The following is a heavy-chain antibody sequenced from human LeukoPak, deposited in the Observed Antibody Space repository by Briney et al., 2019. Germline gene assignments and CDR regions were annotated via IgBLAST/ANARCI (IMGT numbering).Heavy chain of an antibody. V-gene: IGHV1-18*01. CDR2: ISAYNGNT. CDR3: ARDRPDSGYSYGNWFDP. J-gene: IGHJ5*02. Sequence: ASVKVSCKASGYTFTSYGISWVRQAPGQGLEWMGWISAYNGNTNYAQKLQGRVTMTTDTSTSTAYMELRSLRSDDTAVYCCARDRPDSGYSYGNWFDPWGQGTLVTVSS. CDR1: GYTFTSYG. D-gene: IGHD5-18*01.